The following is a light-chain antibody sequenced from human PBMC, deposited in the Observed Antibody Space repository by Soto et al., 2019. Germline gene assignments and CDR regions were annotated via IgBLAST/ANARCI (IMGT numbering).Light chain of an antibody. CDR3: HQNGCPPNT. J-gene: IGKJ5*01. Sequence: IVVAQSPVTLSLSPGDRAPLSCRASQTVRNNYLAWYQQKPGQAPRLLIYDASSRAPGIPDRFSGGGSGTDFTLTISRLEPEDFTVYYCHQNGCPPNTFGQGTRLEIK. CDR1: QTVRNNY. CDR2: DAS. V-gene: IGKV3-20*01.